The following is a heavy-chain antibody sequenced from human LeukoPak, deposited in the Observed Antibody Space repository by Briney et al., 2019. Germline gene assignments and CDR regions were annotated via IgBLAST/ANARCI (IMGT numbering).Heavy chain of an antibody. Sequence: PGGSLRLSCAASGFTFSSYSMNWVRQAPGKGLEWVSSISSSSSYIYYADSVKGRFTISRDNAKNSLYLQMNSLKTEDTAVYYCARAGVVDSAVALHNDYWGQGTLVTVSS. V-gene: IGHV3-21*04. CDR1: GFTFSSYS. CDR3: ARAGVVDSAVALHNDY. J-gene: IGHJ4*02. D-gene: IGHD6-19*01. CDR2: ISSSSSYI.